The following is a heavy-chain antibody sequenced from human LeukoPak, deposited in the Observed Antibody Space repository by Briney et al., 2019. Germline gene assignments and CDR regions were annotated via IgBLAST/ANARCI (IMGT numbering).Heavy chain of an antibody. V-gene: IGHV1-2*02. CDR2: INPNTGGT. Sequence: ASVKVSCKASGYTFTGHYIHWVRQAPGQGLEWMGWINPNTGGTHYAQKFQGRVTMTRDTSISTAYMELSSLRYDDTAVYHCARVKTTARDYFDYWGQGTLVTVSS. J-gene: IGHJ4*02. CDR1: GYTFTGHY. CDR3: ARVKTTARDYFDY. D-gene: IGHD6-6*01.